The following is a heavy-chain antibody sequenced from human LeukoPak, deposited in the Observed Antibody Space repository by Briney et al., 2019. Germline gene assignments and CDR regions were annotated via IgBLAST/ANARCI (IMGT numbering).Heavy chain of an antibody. CDR3: ARDPSYNYYFDY. CDR1: GGTFSSYA. J-gene: IGHJ4*02. CDR2: IIPILGIA. D-gene: IGHD1-20*01. V-gene: IGHV1-69*04. Sequence: SVKVSCKASGGTFSSYAISWVRQAPGQGLEWMGRIIPILGIANYAQKFQGRVTITADKSTSTAYMELSSLRSEDTAVYYCARDPSYNYYFDYWGQGTLVTVSS.